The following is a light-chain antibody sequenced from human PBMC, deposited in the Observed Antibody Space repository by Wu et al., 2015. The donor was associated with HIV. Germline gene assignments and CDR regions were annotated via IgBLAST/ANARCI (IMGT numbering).Light chain of an antibody. J-gene: IGKJ2*03. CDR2: DAS. CDR3: QQRSNWPYC. CDR1: QSVSSSY. Sequence: EIVLTQSPGTLSLSPGERATLSCRASQSVSSSYLAWYQQKPGQAPRLLIYDASNRATGIPARFSGSGSGTDFTLTISSLEPEDFAIYYCQQRSNWPYCFGQGTKLEI. V-gene: IGKV3D-20*02.